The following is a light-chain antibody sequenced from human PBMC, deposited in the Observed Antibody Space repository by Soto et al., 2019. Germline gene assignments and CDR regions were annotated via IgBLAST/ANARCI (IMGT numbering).Light chain of an antibody. CDR1: QSVSNNY. V-gene: IGKV3-20*01. CDR2: AAS. J-gene: IGKJ4*01. Sequence: EIVLTQSPGTLSMSPGEIATLSCRASQSVSNNYLAWYQQKPGQAPRLLIFAASSRATGIPDRFSGSGSGTDFTLTISRLEPEDFAMYYCQQYDTYSPRLAFGGGTTVEIK. CDR3: QQYDTYSPRLA.